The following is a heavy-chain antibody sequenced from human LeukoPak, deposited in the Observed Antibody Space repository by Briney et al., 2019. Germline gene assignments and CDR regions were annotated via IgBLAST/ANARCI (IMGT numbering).Heavy chain of an antibody. V-gene: IGHV1-2*02. CDR2: INPNSGGT. D-gene: IGHD6-19*01. J-gene: IGHJ4*02. Sequence: VASVKVSCKASGYTFTGYYMHWARQAPGQGLEWMGWINPNSGGTNYAQKFQGRVTMTRDTSISTAYMELSRLRSDDTAVYYCARGRSGGWHVFDYWGQGTLVTVSS. CDR1: GYTFTGYY. CDR3: ARGRSGGWHVFDY.